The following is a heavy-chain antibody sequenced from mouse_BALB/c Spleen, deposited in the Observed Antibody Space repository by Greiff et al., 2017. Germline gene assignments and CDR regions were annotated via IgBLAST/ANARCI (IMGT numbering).Heavy chain of an antibody. CDR3: ASIYYYGSSYEAY. Sequence: QVQLQQSGAELAKPGASVKMSCKASGYTFTSYWMHWVKQRPGQGLEWIGYINPSTGYTEYNQKFKDKATFTAAKSSSTAYMQLSSLTSEDSAVYYCASIYYYGSSYEAYWGQGTLVTVSA. V-gene: IGHV1-7*01. CDR2: INPSTGYT. J-gene: IGHJ3*01. CDR1: GYTFTSYW. D-gene: IGHD1-1*01.